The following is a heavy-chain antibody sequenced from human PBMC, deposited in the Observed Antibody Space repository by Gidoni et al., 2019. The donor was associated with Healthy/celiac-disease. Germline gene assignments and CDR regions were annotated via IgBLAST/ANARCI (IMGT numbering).Heavy chain of an antibody. J-gene: IGHJ6*02. V-gene: IGHV3-7*01. CDR1: GFTFSSYW. Sequence: EVQLVESGGGLVQPGGSLRLSCAASGFTFSSYWMSWVRQAPGKGLEWVANKKQDGSEKYYVDSVKGRFTISRDNAKNSLYLQMNSLRAEDTAVYYCAREGGIYGGHRVYYYYGMDVWGQGTTVTVSS. CDR3: AREGGIYGGHRVYYYYGMDV. CDR2: KKQDGSEK. D-gene: IGHD5-12*01.